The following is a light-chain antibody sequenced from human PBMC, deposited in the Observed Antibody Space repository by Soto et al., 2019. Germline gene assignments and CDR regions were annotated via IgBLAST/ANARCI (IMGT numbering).Light chain of an antibody. Sequence: EIVMTQSPATLSLSPGERATLSCRASQSVSSYLAWYQQKPGQAPRLPIYGASTRATGIPDRFTGSGSGTDFTLSVSRLEPEDFAVYFCQQYGSSPATFGQGTKVDI. CDR2: GAS. J-gene: IGKJ1*01. CDR3: QQYGSSPAT. CDR1: QSVSSY. V-gene: IGKV3-20*01.